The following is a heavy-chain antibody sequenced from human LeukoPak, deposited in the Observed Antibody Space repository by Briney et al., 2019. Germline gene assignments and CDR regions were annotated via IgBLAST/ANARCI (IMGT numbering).Heavy chain of an antibody. J-gene: IGHJ4*02. V-gene: IGHV3-30*03. CDR3: ARRQVPYDFWSGYFDY. CDR1: GFTFSSYS. D-gene: IGHD3-3*01. CDR2: ISYDGSNK. Sequence: PGGSLRLSCAASGFTFSSYSVNWVRQAPGEGLEWVAVISYDGSNKYYADSVKGRFTISRDNSKNTLYLQMNSLRAEDTAVYYCARRQVPYDFWSGYFDYWGQGTLVTVSS.